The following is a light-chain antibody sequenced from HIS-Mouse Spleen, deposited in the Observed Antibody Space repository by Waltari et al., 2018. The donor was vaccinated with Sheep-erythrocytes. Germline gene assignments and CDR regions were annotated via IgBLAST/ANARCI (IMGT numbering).Light chain of an antibody. CDR1: QGIRND. Sequence: AIQMTQSPSSLSASVGDRVTITCRASQGIRNDLGWYQQKPGKATKLLIYAASSLQSGVPSRCSGSGSGTDFTRTISSLQPEDFATYYCLQDYNYPYTFGQGTKLEIK. CDR3: LQDYNYPYT. J-gene: IGKJ2*01. V-gene: IGKV1-6*01. CDR2: AAS.